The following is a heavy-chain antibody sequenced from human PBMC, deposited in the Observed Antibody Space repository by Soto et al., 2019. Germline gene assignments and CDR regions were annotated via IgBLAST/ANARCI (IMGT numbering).Heavy chain of an antibody. CDR3: ARGPLWQLGPFDL. Sequence: QVQLVQSGAEVKKPGASVMLSCKASGYTFTSFHISWVRQAPDQGLEWMGRINTHNGDTNYAQESQDRITMTADTSTKTSYMELRSLRSDDTAVYFCARGPLWQLGPFDLWGRGTLVTVSS. D-gene: IGHD6-6*01. V-gene: IGHV1-18*01. CDR2: INTHNGDT. CDR1: GYTFTSFH. J-gene: IGHJ2*01.